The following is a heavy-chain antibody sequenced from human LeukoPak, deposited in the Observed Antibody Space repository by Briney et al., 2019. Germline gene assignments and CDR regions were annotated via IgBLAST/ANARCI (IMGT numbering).Heavy chain of an antibody. D-gene: IGHD3-10*01. CDR1: GGSFSGYY. J-gene: IGHJ4*02. Sequence: SETLSLTCAVYGGSFSGYYWSWIRQPPGKGLEWIGEINHSGSTNYNPSLKSRVTISVDTSKNQFSLKLSSVTAADTAVYYCARLARVNYYGSGSLFPLDYWGQGTLVTVSS. CDR2: INHSGST. V-gene: IGHV4-34*01. CDR3: ARLARVNYYGSGSLFPLDY.